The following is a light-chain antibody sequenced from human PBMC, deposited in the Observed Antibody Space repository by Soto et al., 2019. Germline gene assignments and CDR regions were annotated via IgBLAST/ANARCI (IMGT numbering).Light chain of an antibody. J-gene: IGKJ1*01. V-gene: IGKV3-20*01. CDR3: QQYGSLPQT. Sequence: EIVLTQSPGTLSLSPGERATLSCRTSQSVDSNCLAWYQQKPGQAPRLLIYGASNRATVIPDRFSGSGSGTDFTLTISRLEPEDFAVYYCQQYGSLPQTFGQGTRVEVK. CDR2: GAS. CDR1: QSVDSNC.